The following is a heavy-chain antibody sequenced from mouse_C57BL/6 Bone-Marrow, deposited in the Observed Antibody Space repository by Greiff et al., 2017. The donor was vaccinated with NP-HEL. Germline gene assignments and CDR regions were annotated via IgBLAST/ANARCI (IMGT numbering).Heavy chain of an antibody. CDR1: GYTFTDYY. Sequence: VHLVESGAELVRPGASVKLSCKASGYTFTDYYINWVKQRPGQGLEWIARIYPGSGNTYYNEKFTGKDTLTAEKSSITAYMQLISLTSEDSAVYCWAAIYYYGSPWFSYWGQGTLVTVSA. D-gene: IGHD1-1*01. V-gene: IGHV1-76*01. J-gene: IGHJ3*01. CDR2: IYPGSGNT. CDR3: AAIYYYGSPWFSY.